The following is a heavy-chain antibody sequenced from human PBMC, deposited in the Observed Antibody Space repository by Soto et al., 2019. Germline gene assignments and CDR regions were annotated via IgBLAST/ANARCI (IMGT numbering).Heavy chain of an antibody. D-gene: IGHD4-17*01. CDR2: INGDGRTT. J-gene: IGHJ5*02. CDR1: GFTFSAYW. CDR3: ARAAYGEYGFDP. V-gene: IGHV3-74*01. Sequence: EVQLVESGGGVVPPGGSLRLSCAASGFTFSAYWMHWVRQAPGKGLMWVSRINGDGRTTSYADSVKGRFTISRENAKNTLYLQMNSLRAEDTAVYYCARAAYGEYGFDPCGQGTLVTVSS.